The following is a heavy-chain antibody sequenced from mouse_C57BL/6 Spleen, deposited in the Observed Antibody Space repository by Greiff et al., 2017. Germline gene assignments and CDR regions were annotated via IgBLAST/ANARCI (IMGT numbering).Heavy chain of an antibody. J-gene: IGHJ2*01. CDR3: ARGEGITTVVAKDY. D-gene: IGHD1-1*01. CDR2: INPGSGGT. Sequence: QVQLQQSGAELVRPGTSVKVSCKASGYAFTNYLIEWVKQRPGQGLEWIGVINPGSGGTNYNEKFKGKATLTADKSSSTAYMQLSSLTSEDSAVYFCARGEGITTVVAKDYWGQGTTLTVSS. CDR1: GYAFTNYL. V-gene: IGHV1-54*01.